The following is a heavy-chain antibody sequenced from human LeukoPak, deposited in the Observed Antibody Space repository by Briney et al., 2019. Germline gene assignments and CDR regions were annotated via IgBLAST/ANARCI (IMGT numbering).Heavy chain of an antibody. J-gene: IGHJ6*02. Sequence: ASVKLSCKASGYTFTSYDINWVRQAPGQGLEWMGWMNPNSGNTGYAQKFHGRVTMTRNTSISTAYMELSSLRSEDTAVYYWARGPSFLGGNARDQPTYYYYYGMDVWGQGTTVTVSS. CDR2: MNPNSGNT. V-gene: IGHV1-8*01. CDR1: GYTFTSYD. CDR3: ARGPSFLGGNARDQPTYYYYYGMDV. D-gene: IGHD4-23*01.